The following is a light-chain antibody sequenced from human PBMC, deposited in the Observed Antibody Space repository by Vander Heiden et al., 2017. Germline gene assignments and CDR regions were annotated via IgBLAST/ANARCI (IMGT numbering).Light chain of an antibody. CDR3: SSFSSSSTLVI. Sequence: QSALTQPSSVSGSPGLSTTISCTGTGSDIGGSNSVSWYQQHPGKAPKLMICGVSNRPSGVSDRFSGSKSGNTASLTISGLQAEDEADYYCSSFSSSSTLVIFGGGTKLTVL. CDR1: GSDIGGSNS. J-gene: IGLJ2*01. V-gene: IGLV2-14*03. CDR2: GVS.